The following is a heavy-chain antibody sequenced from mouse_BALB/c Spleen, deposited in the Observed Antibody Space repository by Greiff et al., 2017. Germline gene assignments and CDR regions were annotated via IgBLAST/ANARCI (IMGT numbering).Heavy chain of an antibody. V-gene: IGHV5-6*02. Sequence: EVKLVESGGDLVKPGGSLKLSCAASGFTFSSYGMSWVRQTPDKRLEWVATISSGGSYTYYPDSVKGRFTISRDNAKNTLYLQMSSLKSEDTAMYYCARRGMITTMAMDYWGQGTSVTVSS. J-gene: IGHJ4*01. CDR3: ARRGMITTMAMDY. CDR2: ISSGGSYT. D-gene: IGHD2-4*01. CDR1: GFTFSSYG.